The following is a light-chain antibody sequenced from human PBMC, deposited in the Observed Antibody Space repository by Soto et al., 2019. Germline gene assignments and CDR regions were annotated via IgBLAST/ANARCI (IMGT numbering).Light chain of an antibody. CDR3: QQYGSSPWT. CDR2: GAS. Sequence: EIVLTQSPATLSLSPGERATLSCRASQRITTYLAWYQQKPGQAPRLLIYGASNRATGIPDRFSGSGSGTDFTLTISRLEPEDFAVYYCQQYGSSPWTFGQGTKVDIK. J-gene: IGKJ1*01. CDR1: QRITTY. V-gene: IGKV3-20*01.